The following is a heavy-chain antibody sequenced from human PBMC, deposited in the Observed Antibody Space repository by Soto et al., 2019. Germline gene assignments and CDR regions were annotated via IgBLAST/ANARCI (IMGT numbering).Heavy chain of an antibody. V-gene: IGHV4-30-4*01. CDR3: ARRGPYGDYEIDYYGMDV. CDR1: GGSISSGDYY. Sequence: SETLSLTCTVSGGSISSGDYYWSWIRQPPGKGLEWIGYIYYSGSTYYNPSLKSRVTISVDTSKNQFSLKLSSVTAADTAVYYCARRGPYGDYEIDYYGMDVWGQGTTVTVSS. D-gene: IGHD4-17*01. CDR2: IYYSGST. J-gene: IGHJ6*02.